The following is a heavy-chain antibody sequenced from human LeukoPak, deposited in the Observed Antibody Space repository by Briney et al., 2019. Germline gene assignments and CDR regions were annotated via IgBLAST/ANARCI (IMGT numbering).Heavy chain of an antibody. V-gene: IGHV4-34*09. CDR1: GGSFSGYY. CDR2: INHSGST. D-gene: IGHD3-22*01. CDR3: ARVGSYYDTNRRDWFDP. J-gene: IGHJ5*02. Sequence: PSETLSLTCAVYGGSFSGYYWSWIRQPPGKGLEWIGEINHSGSTNYNPSLKSRVTISVDTSKNQFSLKLSSVTAADTAVYYCARVGSYYDTNRRDWFDPWGQGTLVTVSS.